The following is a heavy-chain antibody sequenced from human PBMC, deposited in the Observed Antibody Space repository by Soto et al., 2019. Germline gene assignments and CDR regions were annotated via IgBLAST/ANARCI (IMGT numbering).Heavy chain of an antibody. CDR2: INPNSGGT. J-gene: IGHJ4*02. V-gene: IGHV1-2*04. CDR1: GYTFTGYY. CDR3: ALIPLGGGGGVPQDPHIDFDY. Sequence: GASVKVSCKASGYTFTGYYMHWVRQAPGQGLEWMGWINPNSGGTNYAQKFQGWVTMTRDTSISTAYMELSRLRSDDTAVYYCALIPLGGGGGVPQDPHIDFDYWGQGTLVTVSS. D-gene: IGHD3-16*01.